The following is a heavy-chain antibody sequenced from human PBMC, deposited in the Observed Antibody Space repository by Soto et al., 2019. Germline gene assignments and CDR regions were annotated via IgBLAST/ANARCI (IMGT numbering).Heavy chain of an antibody. V-gene: IGHV1-18*01. CDR1: GYTFTRSG. D-gene: IGHD5-12*01. CDR2: ISTYNGDT. J-gene: IGHJ4*02. Sequence: ASVKVSCKASGYTFTRSGISWVRQAPGQGLEWMGWISTYNGDTNYAQTFQGRVTMTTDTSTSTVHMEVRSLRSDDTAVYYCAKERSVVATTPDFDYWGQGTLVTVSS. CDR3: AKERSVVATTPDFDY.